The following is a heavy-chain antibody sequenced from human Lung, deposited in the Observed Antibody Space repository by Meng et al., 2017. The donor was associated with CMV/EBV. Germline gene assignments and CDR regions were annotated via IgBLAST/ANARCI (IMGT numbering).Heavy chain of an antibody. V-gene: IGHV4-39*07. Sequence: GSLRLSCTVSGGSISSSNYYWGWIRQPPGKGLEWIGRMLSTGSTYYNPSLKSRVTISLDTSKNQFSLKLNSVTAADTAVYFCARDHKFRVGIVVVPAFDIWXQGTMVXVSS. CDR3: ARDHKFRVGIVVVPAFDI. J-gene: IGHJ3*02. CDR1: GGSISSSNYY. D-gene: IGHD2-2*01. CDR2: MLSTGST.